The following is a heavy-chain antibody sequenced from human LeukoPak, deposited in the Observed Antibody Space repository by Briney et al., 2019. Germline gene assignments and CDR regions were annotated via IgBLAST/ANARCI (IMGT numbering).Heavy chain of an antibody. D-gene: IGHD4-11*01. Sequence: PSETLSLTCTVSGGSISSSSYYWGWIRQPPGKGLEWIGSIYYSGSTYYNPSLKSRVTISVDTSKNQFSLKLSSVTAADTAVYYCARHRKGYSKTQYYYYYCMDVWGKGTTVTVSS. CDR3: ARHRKGYSKTQYYYYYCMDV. V-gene: IGHV4-39*01. CDR2: IYYSGST. CDR1: GGSISSSSYY. J-gene: IGHJ6*03.